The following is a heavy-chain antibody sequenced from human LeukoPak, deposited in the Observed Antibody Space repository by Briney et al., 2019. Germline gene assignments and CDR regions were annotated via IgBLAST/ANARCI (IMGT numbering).Heavy chain of an antibody. CDR2: ISSGGEFT. CDR3: AKSDCDSIDCKLLNF. Sequence: GGSLRLSCAASGFTFNNHAMSWVRQAPGKGLEWVSAISSGGEFTKYADFVRGRFTISRDNSKNTLSLQLNSLRAEDTALYYCAKSDCDSIDCKLLNFWGQGTLVTVSS. D-gene: IGHD2-21*02. CDR1: GFTFNNHA. V-gene: IGHV3-23*01. J-gene: IGHJ4*02.